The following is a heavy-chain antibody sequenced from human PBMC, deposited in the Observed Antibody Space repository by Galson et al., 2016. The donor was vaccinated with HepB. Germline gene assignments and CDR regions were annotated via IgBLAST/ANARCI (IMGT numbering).Heavy chain of an antibody. J-gene: IGHJ3*02. V-gene: IGHV3-33*01. CDR3: AGPMGPLPSDSFDI. Sequence: SLRLSCAASGFTFSSYGMHWVRQAPGQGLEWVALIWYDGSNKYYADSVKGRFTISRDNSKNTLYLQMNSLRAEDTAVYYCAGPMGPLPSDSFDIWGQVTLVTVSS. CDR1: GFTFSSYG. D-gene: IGHD2-15*01. CDR2: IWYDGSNK.